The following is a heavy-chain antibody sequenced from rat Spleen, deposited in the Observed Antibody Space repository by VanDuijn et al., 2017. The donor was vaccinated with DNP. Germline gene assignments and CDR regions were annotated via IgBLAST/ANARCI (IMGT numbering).Heavy chain of an antibody. D-gene: IGHD1-6*01. CDR2: ISYDGGST. V-gene: IGHV5-20*01. CDR3: TTVIMYTTDWRVMDA. CDR1: GFTFSNYG. J-gene: IGHJ4*01. Sequence: EVQLVESGGGLVQPGRSMKLSCAASGFTFSNYGMAWVRQAPKKGLEGVAYISYDGGSTYYRDSVKGRFTNPRDNAKSTLYLQMDSLRSEDQATYYCTTVIMYTTDWRVMDAWGQGASVTVSS.